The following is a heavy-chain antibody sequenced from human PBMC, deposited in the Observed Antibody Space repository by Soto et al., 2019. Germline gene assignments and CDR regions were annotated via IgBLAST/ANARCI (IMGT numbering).Heavy chain of an antibody. CDR2: ISSTSDYI. V-gene: IGHV3-21*01. J-gene: IGHJ4*02. CDR3: ATRGIITGGFDY. D-gene: IGHD1-20*01. Sequence: EVQLVESGGGLAKPGGSLRLSRAASGFTFSSYSMNWVRQAPGKGLEWVATISSTSDYIYYADSGKGRFTISRDNAKNSLYLQMNSLTAEDTAVYYCATRGIITGGFDYWGQGTLVTVSS. CDR1: GFTFSSYS.